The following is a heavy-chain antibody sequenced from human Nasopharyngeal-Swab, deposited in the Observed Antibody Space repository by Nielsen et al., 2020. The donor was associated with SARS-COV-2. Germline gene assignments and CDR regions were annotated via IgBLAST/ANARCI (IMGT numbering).Heavy chain of an antibody. D-gene: IGHD3-3*01. J-gene: IGHJ4*02. CDR3: ARGTIFGVVTGTDY. V-gene: IGHV4-34*01. CDR1: GGSFSGYY. Sequence: SETLSLTCAVYGGSFSGYYWSWIRQPPGKGLEWIGEINHSGSTNYNPSLKSRVTISLDTSKNQFSLKLSSMTAADTAVYYCARGTIFGVVTGTDYWGQGTLVTVSS. CDR2: INHSGST.